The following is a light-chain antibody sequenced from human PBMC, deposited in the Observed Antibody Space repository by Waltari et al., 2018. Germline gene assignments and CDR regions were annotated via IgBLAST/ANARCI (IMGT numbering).Light chain of an antibody. CDR2: GAS. J-gene: IGKJ1*01. V-gene: IGKV3-20*01. Sequence: EIVLTQSPGTLSLSPGARATLPCRASQRVGRSLAWYQQKPGQAPRLLIYGASSRATGVPDRFSGSGSGTDFSLTIARLEPEDFAVYYCQHYVRLPATFGQGTKVEI. CDR1: QRVGRS. CDR3: QHYVRLPAT.